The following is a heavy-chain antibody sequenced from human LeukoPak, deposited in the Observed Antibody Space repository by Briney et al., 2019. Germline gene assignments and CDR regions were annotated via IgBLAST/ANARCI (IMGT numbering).Heavy chain of an antibody. V-gene: IGHV5-51*01. CDR2: IYPGDSDT. Sequence: GESLKISCKGSGYSFTSDWIGWVRQMPGKGLEWMGIIYPGDSDTRYSPSFQGQVTISADKSVSTAYLQWSSLQASDTAVYYCARRRGAYFDYWGQGTLVTVSS. CDR3: ARRRGAYFDY. J-gene: IGHJ4*02. CDR1: GYSFTSDW.